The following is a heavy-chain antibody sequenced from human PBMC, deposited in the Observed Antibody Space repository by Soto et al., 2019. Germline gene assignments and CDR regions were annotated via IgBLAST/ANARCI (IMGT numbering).Heavy chain of an antibody. J-gene: IGHJ6*02. CDR3: AKGIPDTGGYYYYSMDV. Sequence: GGSLRLSCAASGFTFSSYSMNWVRQAPGKGLEWVSSISSSSSYIYYADSVKGRFTTSRDNAKNSLYLQMNSLRAEDTAVYYCAKGIPDTGGYYYYSMDVWGQGTAVTVSS. CDR2: ISSSSSYI. CDR1: GFTFSSYS. V-gene: IGHV3-21*04. D-gene: IGHD5-18*01.